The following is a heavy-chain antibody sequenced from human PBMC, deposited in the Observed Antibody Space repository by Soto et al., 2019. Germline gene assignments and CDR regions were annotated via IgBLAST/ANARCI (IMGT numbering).Heavy chain of an antibody. CDR1: GGTFSSYA. CDR3: ARVTSMVRGVIDNWFDP. CDR2: IIPMYGPA. J-gene: IGHJ5*02. Sequence: QVPLVQSGAEVKKPGSSVTVSCKASGGTFSSYAIHWVRQAPGQGLEWMGGIIPMYGPAKYAQRFQGRVTITADESTNPVYMELPSLTSQDTAVYYCARVTSMVRGVIDNWFDPWGHGTLVTVSS. V-gene: IGHV1-69*01. D-gene: IGHD3-10*01.